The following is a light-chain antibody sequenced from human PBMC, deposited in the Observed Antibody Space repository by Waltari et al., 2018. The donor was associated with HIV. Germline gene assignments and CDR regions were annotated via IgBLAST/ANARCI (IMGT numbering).Light chain of an antibody. CDR3: QQSYSTVMYT. CDR2: GAS. V-gene: IGKV1-39*01. CDR1: QSISTH. J-gene: IGKJ2*01. Sequence: LQMTQSPSSLSVSVGDRVTITCRQSQSISTHLIWYQEKPGKAPNLLIYGASSLHSGVPLRFSGSESGTEFTLYIRSLQLGDFATYYCQQSYSTVMYTFGQATKLEIK.